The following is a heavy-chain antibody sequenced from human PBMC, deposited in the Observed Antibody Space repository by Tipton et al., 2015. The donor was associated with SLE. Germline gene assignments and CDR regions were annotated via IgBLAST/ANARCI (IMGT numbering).Heavy chain of an antibody. V-gene: IGHV4-59*08. Sequence: TLSLTCTVSGGSISSYYWSWIRQPPGKGLEWIGYIYYSGSTNYNPSLQSRLTISVDRSKNQFSLNLRSVTAADTAVYFCARRHYSGPFDSWGQGTLVTVSS. CDR2: IYYSGST. D-gene: IGHD5-12*01. CDR1: GGSISSYY. J-gene: IGHJ4*02. CDR3: ARRHYSGPFDS.